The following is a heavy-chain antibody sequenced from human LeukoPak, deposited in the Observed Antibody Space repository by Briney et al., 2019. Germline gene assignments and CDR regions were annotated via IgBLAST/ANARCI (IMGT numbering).Heavy chain of an antibody. J-gene: IGHJ4*02. Sequence: PETLSLTCTVSGGSISSYYWSWLRQPPGKGLEWIGYIYYSGSTNYNPSLKSRVTISVDTSKNQFSLKLSSVTAADTAVYYCARVNYDFWSGYYWTYYFDYWGQGTLVTVSS. V-gene: IGHV4-59*01. CDR1: GGSISSYY. CDR2: IYYSGST. CDR3: ARVNYDFWSGYYWTYYFDY. D-gene: IGHD3-3*01.